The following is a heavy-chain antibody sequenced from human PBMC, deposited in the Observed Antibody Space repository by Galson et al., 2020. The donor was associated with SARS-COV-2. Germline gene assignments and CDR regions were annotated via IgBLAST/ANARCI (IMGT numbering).Heavy chain of an antibody. CDR1: GDSISSNYW. V-gene: IGHV4-4*02. D-gene: IGHD1-20*01. Sequence: SETLSLTCAVSGDSISSNYWWNCVRQPPGKGLELIGKIYHRGNSIHNPSLESRVTISIDKSRNQSSLKLNSVTAADTAVYYCARSDTLLRYLPIDLWGQGTLVTVSS. J-gene: IGHJ5*02. CDR3: ARSDTLLRYLPIDL. CDR2: IYHRGNS.